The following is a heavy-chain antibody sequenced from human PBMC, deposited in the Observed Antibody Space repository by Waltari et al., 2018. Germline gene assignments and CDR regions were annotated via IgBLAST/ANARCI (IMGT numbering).Heavy chain of an antibody. V-gene: IGHV4-34*01. D-gene: IGHD2-21*01. J-gene: IGHJ4*02. CDR2: ITHSGST. CDR1: GGSFHFSY. Sequence: QVLLQQWGAGLLQPSATLSLTCAVYGGSFHFSYWSWIRQPPGEGLEWIGEITHSGSTNYNPSLKSRVSISVDTPNNQFSLKLTSVTAADTAAYYCARRGYCGIDCYSNYFDFWGQGTLVTVSS. CDR3: ARRGYCGIDCYSNYFDF.